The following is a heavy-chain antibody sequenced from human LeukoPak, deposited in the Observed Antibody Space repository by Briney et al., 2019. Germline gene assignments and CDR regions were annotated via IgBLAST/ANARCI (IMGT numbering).Heavy chain of an antibody. CDR3: ARVPVGYDSSGYWYYFDY. CDR1: GGTFSSYA. V-gene: IGHV1-69*13. D-gene: IGHD3-22*01. J-gene: IGHJ4*02. CDR2: IIPIFGTA. Sequence: GASVKVSCKASGGTFSSYAISWVRQAPGQGLEWMGGIIPIFGTANYAQKFQGRVTITADESTSTAYMELSSLRSEDTAVYYCARVPVGYDSSGYWYYFDYWGQGTLVTVSP.